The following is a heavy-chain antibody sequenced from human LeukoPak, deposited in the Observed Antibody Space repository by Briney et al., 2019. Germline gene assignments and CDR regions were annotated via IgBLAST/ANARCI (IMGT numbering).Heavy chain of an antibody. V-gene: IGHV3-11*01. CDR1: GFTFSDYY. CDR3: ARAGTGEEDY. Sequence: GGSLRLSCAASGFTFSDYYMSWVRQAPGKGREGGSYISSSSNNIYYADSVKGRFTISRDNARNSLYLQMNSLRAEDTAVYYCARAGTGEEDYWGQGTLVTVSS. CDR2: ISSSSNNI. J-gene: IGHJ4*02. D-gene: IGHD7-27*01.